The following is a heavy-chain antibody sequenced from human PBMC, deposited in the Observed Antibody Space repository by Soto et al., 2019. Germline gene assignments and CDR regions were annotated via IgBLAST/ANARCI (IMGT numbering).Heavy chain of an antibody. CDR3: ARVRLLWYGELSN. CDR1: GYSFMMYA. CDR2: INPGNGNT. Sequence: QVQLVQSGAEVKKPGASVKISCKASGYSFMMYAIHWVRQAPGQGLEWMGWINPGNGNTEYSQKFQGRVTITRDTPATTAYMEMSSLRSEDTAAYYCARVRLLWYGELSNWGQGTLVIVSS. J-gene: IGHJ4*02. D-gene: IGHD3-10*01. V-gene: IGHV1-3*01.